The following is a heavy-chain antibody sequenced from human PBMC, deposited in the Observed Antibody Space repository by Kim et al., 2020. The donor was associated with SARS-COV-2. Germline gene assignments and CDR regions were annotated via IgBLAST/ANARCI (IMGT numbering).Heavy chain of an antibody. J-gene: IGHJ4*02. V-gene: IGHV3-33*06. CDR2: IWYDGSNK. D-gene: IGHD4-17*01. CDR1: GFTFSSYG. Sequence: GGSLRLSCAASGFTFSSYGMHWVRQAPGKGLEWVAVIWYDGSNKYYADSVKGRFTISRDNSKNTLYLQMNSLRAEDTAVYYCAKDSLYGDYVWYFDYWGQGTLVTVSS. CDR3: AKDSLYGDYVWYFDY.